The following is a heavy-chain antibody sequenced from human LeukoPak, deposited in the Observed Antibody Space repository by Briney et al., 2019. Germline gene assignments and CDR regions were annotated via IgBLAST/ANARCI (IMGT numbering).Heavy chain of an antibody. Sequence: GGSLRLSCAAYGFTFSSYSMNWVRQAPGKGLEWVSYISSSSSTIYYADSVKGRFTISRDNAKNSLYLQMNSLRDEDTAVYYCATLGGWLQSNPRDYWGQGTLVTVSS. CDR1: GFTFSSYS. V-gene: IGHV3-48*02. D-gene: IGHD5-24*01. J-gene: IGHJ4*02. CDR3: ATLGGWLQSNPRDY. CDR2: ISSSSSTI.